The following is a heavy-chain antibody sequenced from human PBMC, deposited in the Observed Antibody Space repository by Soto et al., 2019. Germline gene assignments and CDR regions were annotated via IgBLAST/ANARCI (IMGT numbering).Heavy chain of an antibody. Sequence: SETLSLTCTVSGGSIIGSYWSWIRQPPGKGLEWIGYGYYSGNTNYNPSLNSWVAISLDPSRNQFSLNLNYMTAADTAVYYCARWTRGYFDYWGQGTLVTVSS. CDR2: GYYSGNT. V-gene: IGHV4-59*01. CDR3: ARWTRGYFDY. J-gene: IGHJ4*02. CDR1: GGSIIGSY.